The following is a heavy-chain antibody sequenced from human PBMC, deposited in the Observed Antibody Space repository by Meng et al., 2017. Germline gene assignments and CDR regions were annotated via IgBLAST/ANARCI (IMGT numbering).Heavy chain of an antibody. CDR3: ARDLVMGGEWAFDY. CDR2: IYYSGST. J-gene: IGHJ4*02. D-gene: IGHD2-8*02. Sequence: SETLSLTCTVSGGSISSYYWSWIRQPPGKGLEWIGYIYYSGSTNYNPSLKSRVTISVDTSKNQFSLKLSSVTAADTAVYYCARDLVMGGEWAFDYWGQGKLVTVSS. V-gene: IGHV4-59*01. CDR1: GGSISSYY.